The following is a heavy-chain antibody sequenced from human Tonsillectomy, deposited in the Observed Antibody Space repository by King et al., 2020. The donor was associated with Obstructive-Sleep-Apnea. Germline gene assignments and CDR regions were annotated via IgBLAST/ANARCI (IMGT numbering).Heavy chain of an antibody. CDR2: INHSGST. V-gene: IGHV4-34*01. J-gene: IGHJ4*02. Sequence: VQLQQWGAGLLKPSETLSLTCAVYGGSFSDYYWSWIRQPPGKGLEWIGEINHSGSTNSNPSLKSRVTISVDTSKNQFSLKLSSVTAADPAVYYCARGSSSWYPDYFDFWGQGTLVTVSS. D-gene: IGHD6-13*01. CDR3: ARGSSSWYPDYFDF. CDR1: GGSFSDYY.